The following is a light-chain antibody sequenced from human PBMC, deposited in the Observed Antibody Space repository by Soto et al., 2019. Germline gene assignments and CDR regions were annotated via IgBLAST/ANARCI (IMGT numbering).Light chain of an antibody. CDR3: SSYTTGNTNV. CDR1: SSNIGGYNY. Sequence: QSALTQPASVSGSPGQSIFISCTGTSSNIGGYNYVSWYQQHPGKAPKLMIYDVTNRPSGVSNRFSGSKSGNTASLTISGLQPEDEADYYCSSYTTGNTNVFGTGTKLTVL. J-gene: IGLJ1*01. CDR2: DVT. V-gene: IGLV2-14*03.